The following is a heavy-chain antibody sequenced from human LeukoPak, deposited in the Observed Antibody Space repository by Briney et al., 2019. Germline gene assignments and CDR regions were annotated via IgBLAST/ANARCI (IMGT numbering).Heavy chain of an antibody. J-gene: IGHJ4*02. CDR1: GFTLWSYG. CDR2: IRYDGSNK. CDR3: APQNTIAVAG. D-gene: IGHD6-19*01. V-gene: IGHV3-30*02. Sequence: GGSLRLSCAASGFTLWSYGMHWLRRAPGKALEWVAFIRYDGSNKYYADSVKGRFTISRDNSKNTLYLQMNSLRAEDTAVYYCAPQNTIAVAGGGQGTLVTVSS.